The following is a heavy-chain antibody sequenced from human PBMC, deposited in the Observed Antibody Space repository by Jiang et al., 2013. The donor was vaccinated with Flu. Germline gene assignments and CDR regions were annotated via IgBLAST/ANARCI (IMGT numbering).Heavy chain of an antibody. CDR3: AIRGYSGSYYDAFDI. Sequence: PEDGETIYAQKFQGRVTMTEDTSTDTAYMELSSLRSEDTAVYYCAIRGYSGSYYDAFDIWGQGTMVTVSS. V-gene: IGHV1-24*01. D-gene: IGHD1-26*01. J-gene: IGHJ3*02. CDR2: PEDGET.